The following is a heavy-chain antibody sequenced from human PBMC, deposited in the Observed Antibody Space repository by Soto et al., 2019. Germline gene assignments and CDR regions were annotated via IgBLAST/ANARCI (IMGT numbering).Heavy chain of an antibody. Sequence: PVGSLRLSCAASGFTFDTYAMSWVRQTPGKGLEWVSTISGSGSSTYYAESVKGRFTISRDNIRNMVHLQLSSLRAEDAAVYYCAKRGPGSDYYYGMDVWGQGTTVTVSS. V-gene: IGHV3-23*01. D-gene: IGHD6-19*01. CDR2: ISGSGSST. CDR3: AKRGPGSDYYYGMDV. CDR1: GFTFDTYA. J-gene: IGHJ6*02.